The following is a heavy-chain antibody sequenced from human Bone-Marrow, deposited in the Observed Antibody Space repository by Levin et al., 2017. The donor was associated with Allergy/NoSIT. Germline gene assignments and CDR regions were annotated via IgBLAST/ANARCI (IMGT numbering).Heavy chain of an antibody. CDR1: GFTFSNFA. CDR3: TKGDITVAASLFDS. Sequence: PGGSLRLSCVASGFTFSNFAMGWVRQAPGKGLEWVSIISDSGGRAYYADSVKGRFTISRDNSKNTLFLQMRSLRAEDTAFYYCTKGDITVAASLFDSWGQGILVTVSS. CDR2: ISDSGGRA. D-gene: IGHD6-19*01. V-gene: IGHV3-23*01. J-gene: IGHJ4*02.